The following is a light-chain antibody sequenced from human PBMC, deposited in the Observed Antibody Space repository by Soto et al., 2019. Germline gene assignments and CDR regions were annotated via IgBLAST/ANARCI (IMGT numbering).Light chain of an antibody. V-gene: IGKV1-12*01. J-gene: IGKJ1*01. CDR1: QGIGSK. CDR3: RQSNAFPRT. CDR2: PAS. Sequence: DIQMTQSPSSVSASVGDRVSITCRASQGIGSKLAWYQQKPGKAPKLLIHPASTLQRGVPSRFSSSGSGTDFTLTISSLQYEDFAAYYCRQSNAFPRTFGQGTKVEIE.